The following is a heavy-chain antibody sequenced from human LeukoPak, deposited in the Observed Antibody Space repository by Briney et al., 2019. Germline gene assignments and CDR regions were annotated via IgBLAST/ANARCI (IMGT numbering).Heavy chain of an antibody. CDR3: ARTFVVYCSGGSCSSASHFDY. V-gene: IGHV1-2*02. D-gene: IGHD2-15*01. Sequence: ASVRVSCTASGYTLTGYYMHWVRQAPGQGLEWMGWINPNSGDTNYAQKFQGRVTMTRDTSISTAYMELSRLRSDDTAVYYCARTFVVYCSGGSCSSASHFDYWGQGTLVTVSS. CDR1: GYTLTGYY. CDR2: INPNSGDT. J-gene: IGHJ4*02.